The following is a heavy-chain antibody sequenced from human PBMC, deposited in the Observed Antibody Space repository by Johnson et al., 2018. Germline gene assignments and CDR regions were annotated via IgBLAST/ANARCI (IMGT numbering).Heavy chain of an antibody. D-gene: IGHD6-13*01. CDR1: GFTFSSYA. CDR3: AREEGIAAAGLLKH. CDR2: ISYDGSNK. V-gene: IGHV3-30-3*01. J-gene: IGHJ1*01. Sequence: QVQLVQSGGGVVQPGRSLRLSCAASGFTFSSYAMHWVRQAPGKGLEWVAVISYDGSNKYYADSGEGRFTISRDNSKNTLYLQMNSLRAEDTAVYYCAREEGIAAAGLLKHWGQGTLVTVSS.